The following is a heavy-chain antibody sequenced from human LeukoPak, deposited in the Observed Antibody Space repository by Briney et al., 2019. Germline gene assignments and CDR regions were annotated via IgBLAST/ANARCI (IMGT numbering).Heavy chain of an antibody. CDR2: IIPILGIA. D-gene: IGHD2-2*01. Sequence: SVKVSCKASGGTFSSYTISWVRQAPGQGLEWMGRIIPILGIANYAQKFQGRVTITTDKSTSTAYMELSSLSSEDTAVYYCARDLEDIVVVPAASGVHWGQGTLVTVSS. J-gene: IGHJ4*02. CDR3: ARDLEDIVVVPAASGVH. CDR1: GGTFSSYT. V-gene: IGHV1-69*04.